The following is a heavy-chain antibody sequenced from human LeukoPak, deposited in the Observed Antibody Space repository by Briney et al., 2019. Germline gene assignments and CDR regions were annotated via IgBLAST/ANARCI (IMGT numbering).Heavy chain of an antibody. D-gene: IGHD6-13*01. J-gene: IGHJ4*02. V-gene: IGHV1-18*01. CDR1: GYTFTSYG. CDR3: ARCYGPASTYMTGIAAAGADY. CDR2: ISAYNGNT. Sequence: GASVKVSCKASGYTFTSYGSSWVRQAPGQGLEWMGWISAYNGNTNYAQKLQGRVTMTTDTSTSTAYMELRSLRSDDTAVYYCARCYGPASTYMTGIAAAGADYWGQGTLVTVSS.